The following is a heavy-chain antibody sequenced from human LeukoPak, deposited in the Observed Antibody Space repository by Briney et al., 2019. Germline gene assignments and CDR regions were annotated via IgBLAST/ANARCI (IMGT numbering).Heavy chain of an antibody. CDR2: IKSKTDGGTT. J-gene: IGHJ4*02. V-gene: IGHV3-15*01. CDR3: TTSYYYGSGNDY. Sequence: GRSLRLSCATSGFTFGTYGMHWVRQAPGKGLEWVGRIKSKTDGGTTDYAAPVKGRFTISRDDSKNTLYLQMNSLKTGDTAVYYCTTSYYYGSGNDYWGQGTLVTVSS. D-gene: IGHD3-10*01. CDR1: GFTFGTYG.